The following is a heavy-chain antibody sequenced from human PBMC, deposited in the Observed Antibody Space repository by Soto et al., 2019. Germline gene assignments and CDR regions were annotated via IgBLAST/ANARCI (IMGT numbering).Heavy chain of an antibody. CDR3: ARDSGVGLSKDYYYYGMDV. V-gene: IGHV1-3*01. D-gene: IGHD1-26*01. CDR2: INAGNGNT. CDR1: GYTFTSYA. J-gene: IGHJ6*02. Sequence: ASVKVSCKASGYTFTSYAMHWVRQAPGQRLEWMGWINAGNGNTKYSQKFQGRVTITRDTSASTAYMELSSLRSEDTAVYYCARDSGVGLSKDYYYYGMDVWGQGTTVTVSS.